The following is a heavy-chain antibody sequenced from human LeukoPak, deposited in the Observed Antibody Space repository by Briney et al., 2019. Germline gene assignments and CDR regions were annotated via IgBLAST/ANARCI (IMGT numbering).Heavy chain of an antibody. Sequence: ASVKVSCKASGYTFTSYAMHWVRQAPGQRLEWMGWINAGNGNTKYSQKFQGRVTITRDTSASTAYMELSSLRSEDTAVYYCARVGIAVSWFDPWGQGTLVTVSS. CDR1: GYTFTSYA. J-gene: IGHJ5*02. CDR3: ARVGIAVSWFDP. D-gene: IGHD6-19*01. CDR2: INAGNGNT. V-gene: IGHV1-3*01.